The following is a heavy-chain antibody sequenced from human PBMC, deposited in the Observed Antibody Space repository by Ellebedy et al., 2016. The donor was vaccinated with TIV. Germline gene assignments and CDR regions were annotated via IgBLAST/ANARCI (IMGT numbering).Heavy chain of an antibody. Sequence: GGSLRLSCAASGFTFSSYSMNWVRQAPGKGLEWVSCISSSSSYMYYADSLKGRFTISRDNAKNSLNLQMTGLRVEDTAIYYCARDLKNYQFWGAEFRRFGNWFDPWGQGTLVTVSS. CDR2: ISSSSSYM. V-gene: IGHV3-21*04. CDR1: GFTFSSYS. J-gene: IGHJ5*02. D-gene: IGHD3-3*02. CDR3: ARDLKNYQFWGAEFRRFGNWFDP.